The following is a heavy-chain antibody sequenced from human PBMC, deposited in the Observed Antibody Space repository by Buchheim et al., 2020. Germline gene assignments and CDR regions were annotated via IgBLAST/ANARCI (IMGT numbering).Heavy chain of an antibody. CDR2: ISYDGSNK. CDR1: GFTFSSYA. Sequence: QVQLVESGGGVVQPGRSLRLSCAASGFTFSSYAMHWVRQAPGKGLEWVAVISYDGSNKYYADSVKGRFTISRDNSKNTLYLQMNSLRAEDTAVYYCARGVGTIFGVVTNYYYGMDVWGQGTT. J-gene: IGHJ6*02. CDR3: ARGVGTIFGVVTNYYYGMDV. D-gene: IGHD3-3*01. V-gene: IGHV3-30-3*01.